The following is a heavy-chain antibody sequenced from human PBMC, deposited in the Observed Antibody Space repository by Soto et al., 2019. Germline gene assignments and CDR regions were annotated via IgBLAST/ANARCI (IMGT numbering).Heavy chain of an antibody. V-gene: IGHV1-18*04. CDR3: ARASRVSEEAGPNLDY. D-gene: IGHD6-13*01. CDR1: GYMFVNYA. J-gene: IGHJ4*02. Sequence: QGQLVQSGPELQRPGASVKVSCKTSGYMFVNYAITWVRQAPGQGLEWMGWISPYNGNTNYAQRLQGRLTLTADKSTSTVYLELRNLTSDDTALFYCARASRVSEEAGPNLDYWGQATLLSVSS. CDR2: ISPYNGNT.